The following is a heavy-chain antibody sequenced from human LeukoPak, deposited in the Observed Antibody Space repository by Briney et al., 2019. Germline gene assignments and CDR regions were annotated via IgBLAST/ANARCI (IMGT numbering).Heavy chain of an antibody. J-gene: IGHJ5*02. CDR1: GFTFSSYG. CDR3: ARDHSESIVVVPAAIFWFDP. V-gene: IGHV3-33*01. CDR2: IWYDGSNK. Sequence: GGSLRLSCAASGFTFSSYGMHWVRQALGKGLEWVAVIWYDGSNKYYADSVKGRFTISRDNSKNTLYLQMNSLRAEDTAVYYCARDHSESIVVVPAAIFWFDPWGQGTLVTVSS. D-gene: IGHD2-2*01.